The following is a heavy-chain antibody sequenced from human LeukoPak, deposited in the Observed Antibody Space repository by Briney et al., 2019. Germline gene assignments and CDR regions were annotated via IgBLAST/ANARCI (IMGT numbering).Heavy chain of an antibody. J-gene: IGHJ4*02. D-gene: IGHD5-12*01. CDR2: ITDNGGTR. CDR3: AIQIRGYVH. CDR1: GFTFSTFT. V-gene: IGHV3-64*01. Sequence: GGSLRLSCAASGFTFSTFTMHWVRQAPGKGLEYVSGITDNGGTRNYANSVKGRFTISRDNSKNTLYLQMGSLRPDDMAVYYCAIQIRGYVHWGQGTLVTVPS.